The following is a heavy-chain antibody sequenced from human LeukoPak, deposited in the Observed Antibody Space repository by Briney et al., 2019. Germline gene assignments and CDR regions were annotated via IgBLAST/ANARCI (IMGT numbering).Heavy chain of an antibody. CDR1: GXSMSTXX. J-gene: IGHJ3*02. V-gene: IGHV4-59*01. Sequence: SEXXSLTCTVSGXSMSTXXGXXIRQPPGRXXXXXXYVYXXGXNDYNPSLXXXXTXXXDTSKKQFSLQLTSVTASDTAVYYCARVKDDNNYDRAFDIWGQGTMVTVSS. CDR3: ARVKDDNNYDRAFDI. CDR2: VYXXGXN. D-gene: IGHD5-24*01.